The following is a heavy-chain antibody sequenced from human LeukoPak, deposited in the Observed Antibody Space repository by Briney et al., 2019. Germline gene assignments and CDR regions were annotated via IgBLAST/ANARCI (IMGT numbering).Heavy chain of an antibody. V-gene: IGHV4-4*07. CDR3: ARDLITAAGTNFDV. J-gene: IGHJ2*01. Sequence: SETLSLTCTVSGGSIINKYWGWIRQPAGKGLEWIGRIYFSGSAIYNPSFKGRVTMSVDTSNNQFFLNLTSVTAADTAVYYCARDLITAAGTNFDVWGRGALAAVSS. CDR1: GGSIINKY. D-gene: IGHD6-13*01. CDR2: IYFSGSA.